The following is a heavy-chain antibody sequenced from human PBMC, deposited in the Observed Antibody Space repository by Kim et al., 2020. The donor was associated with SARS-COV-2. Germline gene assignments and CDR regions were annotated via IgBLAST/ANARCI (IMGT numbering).Heavy chain of an antibody. CDR3: ARGGPDRQHYYYYYGMDV. J-gene: IGHJ6*02. CDR1: GGSISSGSYY. V-gene: IGHV4-61*02. CDR2: IYTSGST. D-gene: IGHD2-2*01. Sequence: SETLSLTCTVSGGSISSGSYYWSWIRQPAGKGLEWIGRIYTSGSTNYNPSLKSRVTISVDTSKNQFSLKLSSVTAADTAVYYCARGGPDRQHYYYYYGMDVWGQGTTVTVSS.